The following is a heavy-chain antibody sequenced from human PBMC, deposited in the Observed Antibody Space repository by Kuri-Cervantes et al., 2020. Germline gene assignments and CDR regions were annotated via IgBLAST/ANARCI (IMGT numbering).Heavy chain of an antibody. CDR3: ARGQTPDSSRRWMFGHYYMDV. CDR2: ISAYNGNT. CDR1: GYTFTRYG. J-gene: IGHJ6*03. Sequence: ASVKVSCKASGYTFTRYGISWVRQAPGQGLEWMGWISAYNGNTNYAQKLQGRVTMTTDTSTSTAYMELRSLRSDDTAVYYCARGQTPDSSRRWMFGHYYMDVWGKGTTVTVSS. V-gene: IGHV1-18*01. D-gene: IGHD6-13*01.